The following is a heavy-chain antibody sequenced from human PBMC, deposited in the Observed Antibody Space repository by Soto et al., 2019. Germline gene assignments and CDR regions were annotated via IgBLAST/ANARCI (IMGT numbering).Heavy chain of an antibody. V-gene: IGHV4-34*01. CDR2: INHSGST. CDR1: GGSFSGYY. D-gene: IGHD2-15*01. J-gene: IGHJ5*02. CDR3: ARGVRYCSGGSCAIPPKNWFDP. Sequence: TSETLSLTCAVYGGSFSGYYWSWIRQPPGKGLEWIGEINHSGSTNYNPSLKSRVTISVDTSKNQFSLKLSSVTAADTAVYYCARGVRYCSGGSCAIPPKNWFDPWGQGTLVTVSS.